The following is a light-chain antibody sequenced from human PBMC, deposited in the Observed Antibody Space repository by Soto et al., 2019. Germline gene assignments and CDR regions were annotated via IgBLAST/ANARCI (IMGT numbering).Light chain of an antibody. CDR1: SSNIGAGYD. J-gene: IGLJ1*01. V-gene: IGLV1-40*01. CDR2: SNT. Sequence: QSVLTQPPSVSGAPGQRVTISCSGSSSNIGAGYDVHWYQHLPGTVPKLLIYSNTNRPSGVPDRFSGSKSGTSASLAITGLQAEDEADYYCQSYDSSLSGYVFGTGTKVTVL. CDR3: QSYDSSLSGYV.